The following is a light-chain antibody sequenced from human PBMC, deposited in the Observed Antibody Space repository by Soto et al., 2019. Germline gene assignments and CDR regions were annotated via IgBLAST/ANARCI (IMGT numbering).Light chain of an antibody. CDR3: QSYDSSLSGWV. CDR1: TSNTGAGYD. V-gene: IGLV1-40*01. J-gene: IGLJ3*02. CDR2: GTS. Sequence: QPVLTQPPSVSGAPGQRVTISCTGSTSNTGAGYDVHWYQHLPGAAPKLLINGTSNRPSGVPDRFSGSKSGTSASLAITGLQAEDEADYYCQSYDSSLSGWVFGGGTKLTVL.